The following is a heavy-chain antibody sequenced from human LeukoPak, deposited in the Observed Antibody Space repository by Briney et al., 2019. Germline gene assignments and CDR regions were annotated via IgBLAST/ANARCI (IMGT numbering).Heavy chain of an antibody. V-gene: IGHV3-30*02. D-gene: IGHD6-19*01. CDR2: IRYDGSNK. CDR1: GITFTSHG. Sequence: PGGSLRLSCVVSGITFTSHGMNWVREAPGKGLEWVAFIRYDGSNKYYADSVRGRFTISRDNYKNTLYLQMNSLRAEDTAVYFCAKGSKAVLFTRDHYMDVWGKGTTVTISS. J-gene: IGHJ6*03. CDR3: AKGSKAVLFTRDHYMDV.